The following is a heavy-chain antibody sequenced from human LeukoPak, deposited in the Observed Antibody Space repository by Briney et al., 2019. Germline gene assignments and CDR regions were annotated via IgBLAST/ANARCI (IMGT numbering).Heavy chain of an antibody. V-gene: IGHV1-2*02. CDR3: ARDLGGGWDIFDY. Sequence: APVKVSCKASGYTFTGYYMHWVRQAPGQGLEWMGWINPNTGGTNYAQKFQGRVTMTRDTSISTAYMELSRLKSDDTAVYYCARDLGGGWDIFDYWGQGTLVTVSS. CDR1: GYTFTGYY. J-gene: IGHJ4*02. CDR2: INPNTGGT. D-gene: IGHD6-19*01.